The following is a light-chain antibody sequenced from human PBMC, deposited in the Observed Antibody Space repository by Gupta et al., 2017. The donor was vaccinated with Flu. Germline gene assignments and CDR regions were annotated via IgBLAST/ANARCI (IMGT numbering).Light chain of an antibody. J-gene: IGKJ5*01. V-gene: IGKV1-9*01. CDR1: QGISTY. Sequence: DIQLTQSPSLLSASLGDRVTITCRASQGISTYLAWYKQKPGKDPMPLIFAASTGDTGVTSRFSGSGFGTELTLTISSRQLEAFATYSCQQIKSYSSIAFGQGTRLEIE. CDR2: AAS. CDR3: QQIKSYSSIA.